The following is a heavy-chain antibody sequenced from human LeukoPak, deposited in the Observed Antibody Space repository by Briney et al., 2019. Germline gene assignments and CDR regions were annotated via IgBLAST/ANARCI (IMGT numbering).Heavy chain of an antibody. Sequence: PGGSLRLSCAASGFTFSSYSMNWVRQAPGKGLEWVSSISSSSSYIYYADSVKGRFTISRDNAKNSLYLQMNSLRAEDTAVYYCARVRSGSYHPNGSYFDYWGQGTLVTVSS. CDR2: ISSSSSYI. V-gene: IGHV3-21*01. J-gene: IGHJ4*02. CDR1: GFTFSSYS. D-gene: IGHD3-10*01. CDR3: ARVRSGSYHPNGSYFDY.